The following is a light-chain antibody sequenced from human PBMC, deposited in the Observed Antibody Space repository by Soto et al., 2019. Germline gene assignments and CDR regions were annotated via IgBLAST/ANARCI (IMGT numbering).Light chain of an antibody. CDR1: SSDIGAYNF. J-gene: IGLJ2*01. CDR2: DVN. Sequence: QSALTQPASVSGSPGQSITLSCTGTSSDIGAYNFVSWYQQHPGKAPKLMLYDVNIRPSGVSNRFSGSNSGNTASLTISGLQAEDEADYYCTSWTTSTTMIFGGGTKLTVL. V-gene: IGLV2-14*03. CDR3: TSWTTSTTMI.